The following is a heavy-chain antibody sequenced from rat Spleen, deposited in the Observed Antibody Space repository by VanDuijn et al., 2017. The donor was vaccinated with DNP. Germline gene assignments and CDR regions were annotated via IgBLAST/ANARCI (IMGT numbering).Heavy chain of an antibody. CDR2: ISPSGGGT. V-gene: IGHV5-19*01. J-gene: IGHJ4*01. CDR1: GFTFSNSG. CDR3: ATLGGNLYYYAMDA. Sequence: EVQLVESGGGLVQPGRSLKLSCAASGFTFSNSGMHWIRQAPTKGLEWVTSISPSGGGTYYRDSVKGRFTISRDNANRTLYLQMDSLRSEDTATYYWATLGGNLYYYAMDAWGQGTSVTVSS. D-gene: IGHD4-5*01.